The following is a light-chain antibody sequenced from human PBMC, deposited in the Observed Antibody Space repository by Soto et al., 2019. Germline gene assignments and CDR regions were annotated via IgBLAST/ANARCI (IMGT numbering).Light chain of an antibody. CDR2: DAS. Sequence: DIVLTQSPATLSLSPGERATLSCRASQSVSSSLAWYQQRPGHVPRLLIYDASKRATGIPARFSASGSGTDFTLTIIILDPEYFEFYFCQQRSNWPPMYTFGQGTKLESK. J-gene: IGKJ2*01. CDR1: QSVSSS. CDR3: QQRSNWPPMYT. V-gene: IGKV3-11*01.